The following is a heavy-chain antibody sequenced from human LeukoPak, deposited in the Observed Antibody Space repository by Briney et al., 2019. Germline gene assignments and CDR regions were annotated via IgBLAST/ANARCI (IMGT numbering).Heavy chain of an antibody. CDR1: GYTFTSYD. CDR2: MNPNSGNT. D-gene: IGHD2-2*01. V-gene: IGHV1-8*03. J-gene: IGHJ6*03. CDR3: ARADVVVVVPAASYYYYYMDV. Sequence: GASVKVSCKASGYTFTSYDINWVRQATGQGLEWTGWMNPNSGNTGYAQKFQGRVTITRNTSISTAYMELSSLRSEDTAVYYCARADVVVVVPAASYYYYYMDVWGKGTTVTVSS.